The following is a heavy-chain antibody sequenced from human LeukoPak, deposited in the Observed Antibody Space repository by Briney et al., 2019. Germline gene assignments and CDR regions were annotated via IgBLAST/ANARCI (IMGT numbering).Heavy chain of an antibody. CDR3: ARESVTNTDASDV. CDR1: GFSISKYW. CDR2: INTDATRT. D-gene: IGHD2-8*01. V-gene: IGHV3-74*01. J-gene: IGHJ3*01. Sequence: GGSLRLSCAASGFSISKYWMHWVRQAPGGGLVWVSRINTDATRTTYADSVKGRLTISRDNARNTVSLQMNSLRVEDTAVYHCARESVTNTDASDVWGLGTMVTVSS.